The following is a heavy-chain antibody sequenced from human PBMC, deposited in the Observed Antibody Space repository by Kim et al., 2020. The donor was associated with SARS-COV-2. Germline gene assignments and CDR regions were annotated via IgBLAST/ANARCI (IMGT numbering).Heavy chain of an antibody. CDR3: ARQDYGDYVY. CDR2: IYYSGST. CDR1: GGSISSSSYY. V-gene: IGHV4-39*01. D-gene: IGHD4-17*01. Sequence: SETLSLTCTVSGGSISSSSYYWGWIRQPPGKGLEWIGSIYYSGSTYYNPSLKSRVTISVDTSKNQFSLKLSSVTAADTAVYYCARQDYGDYVYCGQGTLVTVSS. J-gene: IGHJ4*02.